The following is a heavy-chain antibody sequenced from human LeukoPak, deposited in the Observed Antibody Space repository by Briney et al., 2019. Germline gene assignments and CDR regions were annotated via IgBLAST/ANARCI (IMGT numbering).Heavy chain of an antibody. CDR3: ARDLSGATDAFDI. CDR1: GGSISSGGYY. Sequence: SETLSLTCTVSGGSISSGGYYWSWIRQHPGKGLEWIGYIYYSGSTYYNPSLKSRVTISVDTSKNQFSLKLGSVTAADTAVYYCARDLSGATDAFDIWGQGTMVTVSS. V-gene: IGHV4-31*03. J-gene: IGHJ3*02. CDR2: IYYSGST. D-gene: IGHD1-26*01.